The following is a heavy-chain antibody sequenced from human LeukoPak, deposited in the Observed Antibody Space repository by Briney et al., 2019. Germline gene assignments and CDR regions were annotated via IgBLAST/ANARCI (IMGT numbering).Heavy chain of an antibody. D-gene: IGHD3-10*01. CDR2: IYTSGST. J-gene: IGHJ4*02. CDR3: ARGACHYGSGSYYFDY. V-gene: IGHV4-4*07. CDR1: GGSISSYY. Sequence: PSETLSLTCTVSGGSISSYYWSWIRQPAGKGLEWIGRIYTSGSTNHNPSLKSRVTMSVDKSKNQLSLKLSSVTAADTAMYYCARGACHYGSGSYYFDYWGQGTLVTVSP.